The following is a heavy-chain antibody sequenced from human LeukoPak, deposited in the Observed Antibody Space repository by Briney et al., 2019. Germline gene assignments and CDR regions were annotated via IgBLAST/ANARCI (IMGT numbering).Heavy chain of an antibody. CDR1: GDSISRGSFS. J-gene: IGHJ4*02. Sequence: SETLSLTCTVSGDSISRGSFSWTWIRQAPGKGQEWIGYIYPRGSTYYNPSLKSRVNLSIDKSSNQFSLDLASVTAADTAVYYCARFSPRVVGNYLDSWGQGTLVTVSS. CDR2: IYPRGST. D-gene: IGHD2-15*01. CDR3: ARFSPRVVGNYLDS. V-gene: IGHV4-30-2*01.